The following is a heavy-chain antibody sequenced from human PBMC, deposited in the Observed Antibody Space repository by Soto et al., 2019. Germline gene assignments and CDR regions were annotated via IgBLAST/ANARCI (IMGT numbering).Heavy chain of an antibody. J-gene: IGHJ4*02. CDR1: GFSFSDYE. CDR3: ARDRAAGGY. CDR2: ISSGGSTI. V-gene: IGHV3-48*03. D-gene: IGHD6-13*01. Sequence: VPLVESGGGLAQPGGSLRLSCVASGFSFSDYEMNWVRQAPGKGLEWVAYISSGGSTIHYADSVRGRFTVSRDNARNSLYLQMNTLSVEDTALYYCARDRAAGGYWGQGTLVTVSS.